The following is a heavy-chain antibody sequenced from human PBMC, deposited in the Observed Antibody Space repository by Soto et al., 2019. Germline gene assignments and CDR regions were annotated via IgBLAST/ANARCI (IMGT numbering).Heavy chain of an antibody. J-gene: IGHJ4*02. CDR1: GFTVNSYY. D-gene: IGHD3-3*01. V-gene: IGHV3-66*01. CDR3: AGEKGTGDWDNFFHY. Sequence: EVQLVESGGGLVQPGGSLRLSCEASGFTVNSYYMSWVRQAPGKGLEWVAVIHTGGVTYYADSVKGRFIISRDNSKDTLYLQINSLRAEDTAVYYCAGEKGTGDWDNFFHYWGQGALVTVSS. CDR2: IHTGGVT.